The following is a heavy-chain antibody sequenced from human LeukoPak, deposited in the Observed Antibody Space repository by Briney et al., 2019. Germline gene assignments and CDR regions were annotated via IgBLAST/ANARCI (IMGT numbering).Heavy chain of an antibody. CDR3: ARDQWLDY. J-gene: IGHJ4*02. D-gene: IGHD6-19*01. CDR2: ISSSCNTI. V-gene: IGHV3-48*01. Sequence: GGSLRLSCAASGFTFSGYIMNWVRQAPGKGLEWVSFISSSCNTIYYADSVKGRFTVSRDNAKNSLYLQMNSLRAEDTAVYYCARDQWLDYWGQGTLVTVSS. CDR1: GFTFSGYI.